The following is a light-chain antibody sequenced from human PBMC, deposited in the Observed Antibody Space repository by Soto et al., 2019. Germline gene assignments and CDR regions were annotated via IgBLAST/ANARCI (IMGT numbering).Light chain of an antibody. J-gene: IGKJ3*01. CDR2: AAS. CDR3: QKYSSVPV. V-gene: IGKV1-27*01. Sequence: DIQMTQSPPSLSASVGDRVTITCRASQGIRNFVAWYQQKPGKAPKLLIYAASTLQSGVPSRFSGSGSGTDFTLTINILQPEDVATYYCQKYSSVPVFGPGTKVEIK. CDR1: QGIRNF.